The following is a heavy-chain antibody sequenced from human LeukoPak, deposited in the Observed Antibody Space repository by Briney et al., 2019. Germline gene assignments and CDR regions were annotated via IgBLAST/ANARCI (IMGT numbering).Heavy chain of an antibody. CDR1: GFTFSSYS. V-gene: IGHV3-21*01. J-gene: IGHJ4*02. Sequence: GGSLRLSCAAPGFTFSSYSMNWVRQAPGKGLEWVSSISSSSSYIYYADSVKGRFTISRDNAKNSLYLQMNSLRAEDTAVYYCAREPMVKLLDYWGQGTLVTVSS. CDR3: AREPMVKLLDY. CDR2: ISSSSSYI. D-gene: IGHD5-18*01.